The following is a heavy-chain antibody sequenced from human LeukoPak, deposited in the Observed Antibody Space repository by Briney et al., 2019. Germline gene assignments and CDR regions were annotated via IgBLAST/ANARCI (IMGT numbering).Heavy chain of an antibody. CDR1: GYSFTSYW. CDR3: ARQPVVNDYVWGSYSYYGMDV. CDR2: IYPGDSDT. V-gene: IGHV5-51*01. J-gene: IGHJ6*02. Sequence: GESLKISCKGSGYSFTSYWIGWVRQMPGKGLEWMGIIYPGDSDTRYSPSFQGQVTISADKSISTAYLQWSSLKASDTAMYYCARQPVVNDYVWGSYSYYGMDVWGQGTTVTVSS. D-gene: IGHD3-16*01.